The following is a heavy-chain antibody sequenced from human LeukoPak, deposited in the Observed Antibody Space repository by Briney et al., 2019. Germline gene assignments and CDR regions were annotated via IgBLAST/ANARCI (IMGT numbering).Heavy chain of an antibody. J-gene: IGHJ4*02. V-gene: IGHV3-72*01. CDR2: TRDKANSYTT. CDR3: ARVGNSGGYYNPLDY. CDR1: GFTFSDHY. Sequence: GGSLRLSCAASGFTFSDHYMDWVRQAPGKGLEWVGRTRDKANSYTTEYAASVKDRFTMSRDDSKNSVYLQMNSLKIEDTAVYYCARVGNSGGYYNPLDYWGRGTLVTVSS. D-gene: IGHD3-22*01.